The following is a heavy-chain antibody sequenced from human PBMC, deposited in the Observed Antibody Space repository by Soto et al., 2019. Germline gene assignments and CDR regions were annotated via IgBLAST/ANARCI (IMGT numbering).Heavy chain of an antibody. CDR2: ISWNGGSR. Sequence: EVQLVESGGGLVQPGRSLRLSCAASGFTFDDYAMHWVRQAPGKGLEWVSGISWNGGSRGYADSVKGRFTISRDKAKNSLYLQMNRLSAEDTALYYCARESMGAAGSFQHWGQGTLVTVSS. CDR1: GFTFDDYA. CDR3: ARESMGAAGSFQH. J-gene: IGHJ1*01. V-gene: IGHV3-9*01. D-gene: IGHD6-13*01.